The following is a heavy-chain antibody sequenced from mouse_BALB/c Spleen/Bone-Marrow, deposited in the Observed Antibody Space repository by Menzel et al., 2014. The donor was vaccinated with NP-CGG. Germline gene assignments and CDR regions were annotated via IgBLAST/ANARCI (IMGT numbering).Heavy chain of an antibody. CDR3: ARFPMDY. CDR2: IRNKAYGYTT. CDR1: GFTFTDYY. J-gene: IGHJ4*01. Sequence: EVKLVESGGGLVQPGGSLRLSCTTSGFTFTDYYMSWVRQPPGKALEWLAFIRNKAYGYTTEYSASVRGRFTISRDNSQSILDLQMNTLRAEDSATYYCARFPMDYWGQGTSVTVSS. V-gene: IGHV7-3*02.